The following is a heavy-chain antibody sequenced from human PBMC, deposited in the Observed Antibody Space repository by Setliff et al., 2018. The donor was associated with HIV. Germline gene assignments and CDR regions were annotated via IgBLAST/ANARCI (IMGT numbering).Heavy chain of an antibody. Sequence: ASVKVSCKASGHTFSDYGISWMRQAPGQGFEWLGWINAYNGDNNYAPKFQGRVTMTRDKPTSTAYMELRSLRSDETAMYYCGRDRGWDRRYFEYWGQGSLVTVSS. J-gene: IGHJ4*02. CDR2: INAYNGDN. CDR3: GRDRGWDRRYFEY. CDR1: GHTFSDYG. V-gene: IGHV1-18*01. D-gene: IGHD1-26*01.